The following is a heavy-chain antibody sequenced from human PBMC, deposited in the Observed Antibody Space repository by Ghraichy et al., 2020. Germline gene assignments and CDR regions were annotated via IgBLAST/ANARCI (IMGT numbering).Heavy chain of an antibody. Sequence: GGSLRLSCAASGFTFSDYYMGWIRQTPGKVLEWLSFITSSGSTIYYPDSVKGRFTISRDTAKNSLYLQMDSLRAEDTAVYYCVRFYSDRGGWFAGGSDYWGQGTLVTVSS. CDR1: GFTFSDYY. J-gene: IGHJ4*02. V-gene: IGHV3-11*01. D-gene: IGHD3-22*01. CDR2: ITSSGSTI. CDR3: VRFYSDRGGWFAGGSDY.